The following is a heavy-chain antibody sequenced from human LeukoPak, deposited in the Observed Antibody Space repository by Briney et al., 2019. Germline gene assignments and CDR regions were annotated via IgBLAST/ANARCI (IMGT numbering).Heavy chain of an antibody. V-gene: IGHV4-59*01. CDR2: IYYSGST. CDR3: AGVRVAAAGIDY. J-gene: IGHJ4*02. CDR1: GGSISSYY. Sequence: SETLSLTCTVSGGSISSYYWSWIRQPPGKGLEWIGYIYYSGSTNYNPSLKSRVTISVDTSKNQFSLMLSSVTAADTAVYYCAGVRVAAAGIDYWGQGTLVTVSS. D-gene: IGHD6-13*01.